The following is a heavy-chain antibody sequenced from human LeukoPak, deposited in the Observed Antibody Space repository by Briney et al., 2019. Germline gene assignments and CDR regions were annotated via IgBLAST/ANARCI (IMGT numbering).Heavy chain of an antibody. CDR1: GGSISSYY. D-gene: IGHD6-19*01. J-gene: IGHJ6*02. Sequence: PSETLSLTCTVSGGSISSYYWSWIRQPAGKGLEWIGRIYTSGSTNYNPSLKSRVTMSVDTSKNQFSLKLSSVTAADTAVYYCARARRIAVAGTSDYYYGMDVWGRGTTVTVSS. CDR3: ARARRIAVAGTSDYYYGMDV. CDR2: IYTSGST. V-gene: IGHV4-4*07.